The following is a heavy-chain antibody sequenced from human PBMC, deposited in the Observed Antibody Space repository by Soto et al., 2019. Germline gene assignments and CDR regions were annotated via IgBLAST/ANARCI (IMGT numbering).Heavy chain of an antibody. J-gene: IGHJ3*02. Sequence: QVQLVESGGGVVQPGRSLRLSCAASGFTVSSYGMHWVRQAPGKGLEWVAVIWYDGSNKYYADSVKGRFTISRDNSKNTLYLQMNSLRAEDTAVYYCAAGNDDAFDIWGQGTMVTVSS. CDR1: GFTVSSYG. CDR3: AAGNDDAFDI. CDR2: IWYDGSNK. V-gene: IGHV3-33*01.